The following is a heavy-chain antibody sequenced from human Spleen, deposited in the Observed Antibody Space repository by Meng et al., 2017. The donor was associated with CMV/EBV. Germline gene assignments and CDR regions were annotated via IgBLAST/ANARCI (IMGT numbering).Heavy chain of an antibody. Sequence: GESLKISCAASGFTFSSYWMSWVRQAPGKGLEWVANIKQDGSEKYYLDSVKGRFTISRDNAKNSLYLQMNSLRADDTAVYYCARDNGYYDSSDYYYSVVFDYWGQGTTVTVSS. J-gene: IGHJ4*02. V-gene: IGHV3-7*01. CDR3: ARDNGYYDSSDYYYSVVFDY. CDR1: GFTFSSYW. D-gene: IGHD3-22*01. CDR2: IKQDGSEK.